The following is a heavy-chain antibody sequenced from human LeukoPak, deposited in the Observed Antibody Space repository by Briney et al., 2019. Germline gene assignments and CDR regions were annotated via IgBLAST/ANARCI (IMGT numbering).Heavy chain of an antibody. V-gene: IGHV3-23*01. Sequence: GGSLRLSCAASGFTFSSYAMSWVRQAPGKGLEWVSAISCRGGSTYYADSVKGRVTISRDNSKNTLYLQMSSRRAEDTAVYYCAKDHYYYGSGSYYEDYWGQGTLVTVSS. CDR2: ISCRGGST. CDR3: AKDHYYYGSGSYYEDY. J-gene: IGHJ4*02. D-gene: IGHD3-10*01. CDR1: GFTFSSYA.